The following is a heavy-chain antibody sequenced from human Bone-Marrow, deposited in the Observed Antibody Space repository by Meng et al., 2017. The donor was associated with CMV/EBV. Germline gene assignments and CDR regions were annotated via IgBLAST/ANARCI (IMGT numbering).Heavy chain of an antibody. CDR1: GFTFSNAW. D-gene: IGHD6-19*01. CDR3: TTALSDSSGWIGGVGYFDY. J-gene: IGHJ4*02. Sequence: GGSLRLSCAASGFTFSNAWMSWVRQAPGKGLEWVSRIKSKTDGGTTDYDAPVKGRFTISRDDSKNTLYLQMNSLKTEDTAVYYCTTALSDSSGWIGGVGYFDYWGQGTLVTVSS. V-gene: IGHV3-15*05. CDR2: IKSKTDGGTT.